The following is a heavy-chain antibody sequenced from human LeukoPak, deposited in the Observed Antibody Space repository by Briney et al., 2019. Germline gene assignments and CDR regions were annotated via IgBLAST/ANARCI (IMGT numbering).Heavy chain of an antibody. CDR2: ISSSGTFI. CDR3: AKHYYDSSGYQPEFDY. CDR1: GFTFSSYA. V-gene: IGHV3-23*01. D-gene: IGHD3-22*01. J-gene: IGHJ4*02. Sequence: GGSLRLSCAASGFTFSSYAMSWVRQAPGKGLEWVSSISSSGTFIYYADSVKGRFTISRDNSKNTLYLQMNSLRAEDTAVYYCAKHYYDSSGYQPEFDYWGQGTLVTVSS.